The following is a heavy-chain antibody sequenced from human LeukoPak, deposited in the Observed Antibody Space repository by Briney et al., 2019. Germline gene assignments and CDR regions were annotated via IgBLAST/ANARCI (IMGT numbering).Heavy chain of an antibody. CDR2: ISSSSSYI. Sequence: PGGSLRLSCAASGFTFSSYSMNWVRQAPGKGLEWVSSISSSSSYIYYADSVKGRFTISRDNAKNSLYLQMNSLRAEDTAVYYCASRVAGNGGRDYSGQGTLVTVSS. CDR3: ASRVAGNGGRDY. CDR1: GFTFSSYS. V-gene: IGHV3-21*01. J-gene: IGHJ4*02. D-gene: IGHD6-19*01.